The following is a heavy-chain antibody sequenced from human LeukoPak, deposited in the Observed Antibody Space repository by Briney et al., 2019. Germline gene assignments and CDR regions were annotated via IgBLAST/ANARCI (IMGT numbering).Heavy chain of an antibody. CDR3: ARGRAARPGNWFDP. CDR2: IYTSGST. CDR1: GGSISSGSYY. V-gene: IGHV4-61*02. J-gene: IGHJ5*02. D-gene: IGHD6-6*01. Sequence: SQTLSLTCTVSGGSISSGSYYWSWIRQPAGKGLEWIGRIYTSGSTNYNPSLKSRVTISVDTSKNQFSLKLSPVTAADTAVYYCARGRAARPGNWFDPWGQGTLVTVSS.